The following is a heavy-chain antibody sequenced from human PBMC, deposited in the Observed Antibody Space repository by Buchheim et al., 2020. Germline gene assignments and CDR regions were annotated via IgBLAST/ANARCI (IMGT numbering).Heavy chain of an antibody. Sequence: QVQLVQSGAEVKKPGASVKVSCKASGYTFTGYYMHWVRQAPGQGLEWTGWINPNSGGTNYAQKFQGWVTMTRATPIRTAHMELSRLRSDDTAVYYCARDVGYCSSTSCSWSFDYWGQGTL. CDR3: ARDVGYCSSTSCSWSFDY. V-gene: IGHV1-2*04. J-gene: IGHJ4*02. D-gene: IGHD2-2*01. CDR2: INPNSGGT. CDR1: GYTFTGYY.